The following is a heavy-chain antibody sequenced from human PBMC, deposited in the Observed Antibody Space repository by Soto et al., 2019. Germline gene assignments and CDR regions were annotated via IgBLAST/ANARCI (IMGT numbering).Heavy chain of an antibody. CDR1: GYTFTGYY. Sequence: GASVKVSCKASGYTFTGYYMHWVRQAPGQGLEWMGWINPNSGGTNYAQKFQGWVTMTRDTSISTAYMELSRLRSDDTAVYYCARDLAQVVVAATNWFDPWGQGTLVTVFS. V-gene: IGHV1-2*04. J-gene: IGHJ5*02. CDR3: ARDLAQVVVAATNWFDP. CDR2: INPNSGGT. D-gene: IGHD2-15*01.